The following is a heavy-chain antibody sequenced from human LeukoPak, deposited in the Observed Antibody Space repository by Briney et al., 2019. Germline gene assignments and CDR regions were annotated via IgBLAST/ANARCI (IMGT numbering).Heavy chain of an antibody. Sequence: PGGSLRLSCAASGFTFSSYAMSWVRQAPGKGLELVSGISGSGGTTYYADSVKGRFTISRDNSKNTLYLQLNSLRAEDTAICYCAKDLTYYYDSTGYYFDYWGQGTLVTVSS. D-gene: IGHD3-22*01. CDR2: ISGSGGTT. V-gene: IGHV3-23*01. J-gene: IGHJ4*02. CDR1: GFTFSSYA. CDR3: AKDLTYYYDSTGYYFDY.